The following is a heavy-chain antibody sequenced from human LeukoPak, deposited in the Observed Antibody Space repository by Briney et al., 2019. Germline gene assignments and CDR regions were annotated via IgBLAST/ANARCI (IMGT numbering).Heavy chain of an antibody. Sequence: PGGSLRLSCAASGFTFSSYVMHWVRQAPGKGLEWVAFIPYDGSNKYYADSVKGRFTISRDNSKNTLYLQMNSLRVEDTAVYYCASGYSVEGPAAMRYWGQGTLVTVSS. J-gene: IGHJ4*02. CDR3: ASGYSVEGPAAMRY. CDR2: IPYDGSNK. V-gene: IGHV3-30*02. CDR1: GFTFSSYV. D-gene: IGHD2-2*01.